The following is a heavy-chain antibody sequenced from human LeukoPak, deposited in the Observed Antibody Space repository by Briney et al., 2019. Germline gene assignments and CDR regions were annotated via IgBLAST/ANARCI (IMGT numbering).Heavy chain of an antibody. V-gene: IGHV4-39*01. J-gene: IGHJ3*02. Sequence: SETLSLTCTVSGGSISSSSYYWGWIRQPPGKGLEWIASIYHSGSTYYNPSLKSRVTISVDTSKNQFSLKLSSVTAADTAVYYCARHKYYYDSSGYPSDAFDIWGQGTMVTVSS. CDR3: ARHKYYYDSSGYPSDAFDI. D-gene: IGHD3-22*01. CDR1: GGSISSSSYY. CDR2: IYHSGST.